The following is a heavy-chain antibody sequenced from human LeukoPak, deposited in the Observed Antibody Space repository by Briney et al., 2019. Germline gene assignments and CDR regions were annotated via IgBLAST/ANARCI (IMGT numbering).Heavy chain of an antibody. CDR1: GFTFTSFS. J-gene: IGHJ4*02. Sequence: PGGSLKLSCAASGFTFTSFSMNWVRQAPGKGLEWVSSISSSGSYIYYADSVKGRFTISRDNPKNSLYLQMNSLRAEDTAVYYCAGPPLSGYSSVWGQGTLVTVSS. D-gene: IGHD3-22*01. CDR3: AGPPLSGYSSV. V-gene: IGHV3-21*01. CDR2: ISSSGSYI.